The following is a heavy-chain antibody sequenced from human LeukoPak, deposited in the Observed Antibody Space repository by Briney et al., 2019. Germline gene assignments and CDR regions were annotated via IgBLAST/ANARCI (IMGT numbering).Heavy chain of an antibody. CDR3: ARDSYGSDY. Sequence: GASVKVSCMASGYTFSNYHVHWVRQAPGQGLEWMGKITPSDGSTTYAQNFQDRVIMTRDTSSSTVYMQLRSLRSEDTAVYYCARDSYGSDYWGQGTLVTVSS. D-gene: IGHD5-18*01. CDR1: GYTFSNYH. J-gene: IGHJ4*02. CDR2: ITPSDGST. V-gene: IGHV1-46*01.